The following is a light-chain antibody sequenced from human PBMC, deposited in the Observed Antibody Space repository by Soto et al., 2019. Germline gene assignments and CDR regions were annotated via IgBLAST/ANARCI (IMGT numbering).Light chain of an antibody. V-gene: IGKV1-33*01. CDR2: DAS. CDR1: QDIINY. Sequence: DIQMTQSPSSLSASIGDRVTITCQASQDIINYLNWYQQKPGKAPKLLIYDASNLETGVPSRFSGSGSGTGFTFTISSLQPEDIATYYCQQYDDLPITFGQGTRLEIK. CDR3: QQYDDLPIT. J-gene: IGKJ5*01.